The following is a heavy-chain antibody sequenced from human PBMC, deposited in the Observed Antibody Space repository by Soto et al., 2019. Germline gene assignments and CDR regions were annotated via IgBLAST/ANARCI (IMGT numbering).Heavy chain of an antibody. D-gene: IGHD6-6*01. V-gene: IGHV1-3*01. J-gene: IGHJ4*02. CDR3: ATYSSSSAGLDY. CDR1: GYTFTSYA. CDR2: INAGNGNT. Sequence: QVQLVQSGAEVKKPGASVKVSCKASGYTFTSYAMHWVRQAPGQRLEWMGWINAGNGNTKYSQKFQGRVTITRDTSASTAYMERSSLRSEDTAVYYCATYSSSSAGLDYWGQGTLVTVSS.